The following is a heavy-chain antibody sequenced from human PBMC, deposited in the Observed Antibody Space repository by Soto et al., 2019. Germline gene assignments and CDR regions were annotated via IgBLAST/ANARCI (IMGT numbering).Heavy chain of an antibody. J-gene: IGHJ5*02. D-gene: IGHD2-21*02. CDR2: IHYSGST. V-gene: IGHV4-59*01. Sequence: PSETLSLTCPVSGGSISSYYWSWIRQPPGKGLEWIGYIHYSGSTNYNPSLKSRVTISVDTSKNQFSLKLSSVTAADTAVYYCARDLTVGGWFDPWGQGMLVTVSS. CDR3: ARDLTVGGWFDP. CDR1: GGSISSYY.